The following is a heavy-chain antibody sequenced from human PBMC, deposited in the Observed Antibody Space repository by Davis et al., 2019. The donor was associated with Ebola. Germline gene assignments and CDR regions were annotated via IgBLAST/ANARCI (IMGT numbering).Heavy chain of an antibody. Sequence: ASVKVSCKASGYTFTSYDINWVRQATGQGLEWMGWMNPNSGNTGYAQKFQGRVTMTRDTSTSTVYMELSSLRSEDTAVYYCARGQWFGELFDIPFYYYYGMDVWGQGTTVTVSS. V-gene: IGHV1-8*01. D-gene: IGHD3-10*01. CDR3: ARGQWFGELFDIPFYYYYGMDV. J-gene: IGHJ6*02. CDR2: MNPNSGNT. CDR1: GYTFTSYD.